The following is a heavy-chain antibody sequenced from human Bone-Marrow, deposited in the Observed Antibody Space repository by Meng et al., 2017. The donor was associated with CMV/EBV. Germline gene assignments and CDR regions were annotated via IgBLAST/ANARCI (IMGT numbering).Heavy chain of an antibody. D-gene: IGHD2-15*01. CDR3: GRVRIVYGLDV. Sequence: GESLKISCAGSGFTFSSHWMSWVRQAPGKGLEWVANINQDGSAQYYVDSVKGRLTISRDNAKNSLYLQMNSLRAEDTAVYYCGRVRIVYGLDVWRQGTTVTVSS. V-gene: IGHV3-7*01. J-gene: IGHJ6*02. CDR2: INQDGSAQ. CDR1: GFTFSSHW.